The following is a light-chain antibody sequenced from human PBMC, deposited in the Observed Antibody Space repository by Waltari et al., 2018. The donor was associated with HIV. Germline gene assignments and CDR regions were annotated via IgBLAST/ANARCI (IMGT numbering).Light chain of an antibody. CDR1: FRDVGGYNF. V-gene: IGLV2-11*01. CDR3: CSYAGSFTLL. J-gene: IGLJ3*02. CDR2: DVN. Sequence: QSALTQPRSVSGSPGQSVTISCSGTFRDVGGYNFVSWYQQHSGKAPKLVIFDVNKRPSGVPVLFSGSKSGYTASLTVSGLQAEDEADYFCCSYAGSFTLLFGGGTNLAVL.